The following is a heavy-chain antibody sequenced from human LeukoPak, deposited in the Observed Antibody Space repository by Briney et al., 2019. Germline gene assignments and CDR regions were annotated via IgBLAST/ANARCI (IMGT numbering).Heavy chain of an antibody. V-gene: IGHV3-21*01. J-gene: IGHJ4*02. Sequence: GGSLRLSCAASGFTFSSYSMNWVRQAPGKGLEWVSSISSSSSYIYYADSVKGRFTISRDNAKNSLYLQMNGLRAEDTAVYYCARDENDYVWGSYRYWGQGTLVTVSS. CDR2: ISSSSSYI. CDR1: GFTFSSYS. CDR3: ARDENDYVWGSYRY. D-gene: IGHD3-16*02.